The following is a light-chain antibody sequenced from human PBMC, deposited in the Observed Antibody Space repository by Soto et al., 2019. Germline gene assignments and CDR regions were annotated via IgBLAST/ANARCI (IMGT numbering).Light chain of an antibody. CDR3: HQYAASPLT. CDR2: HSS. CDR1: QSVGNSY. Sequence: EIVLTQSPGTLSLSPGERATLSCRASQSVGNSYLAWYQQKPGQTPRLLIYHSSSRATGIPDRFSGSGSGTDFTLTISRLEPEDFAVYYCHQYAASPLTFGQGTKLEIK. V-gene: IGKV3-20*01. J-gene: IGKJ2*01.